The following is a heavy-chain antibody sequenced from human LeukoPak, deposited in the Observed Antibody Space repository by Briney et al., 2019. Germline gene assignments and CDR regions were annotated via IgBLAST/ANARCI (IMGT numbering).Heavy chain of an antibody. J-gene: IGHJ4*02. D-gene: IGHD3-22*01. CDR3: ARSRNYDSTGYNPTYYFDS. V-gene: IGHV4-59*01. CDR2: IYNTVDV. Sequence: SETLSLTCTVSGGAIIGSYWTWIRQSPGGGLEYIGYIYNTVDVNYSPSLKSRVTISIDMSRSQFSLRLKSVTAADTAIYYCARSRNYDSTGYNPTYYFDSWGQGALVTVSS. CDR1: GGAIIGSY.